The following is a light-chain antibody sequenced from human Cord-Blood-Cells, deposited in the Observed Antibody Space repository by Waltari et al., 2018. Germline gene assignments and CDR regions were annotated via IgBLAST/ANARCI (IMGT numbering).Light chain of an antibody. J-gene: IGLJ2*01. V-gene: IGLV6-57*02. CDR3: QSYDSSNVV. CDR1: SGSIASNY. Sequence: FMLTQPHPVSESPGKTVTISCTGSSGSIASNYVQWYQQRPGRAPTHVIYEDNQRPSGVPDRFSGSIDSSSNSASLTISGLKTEDEADYYCQSYDSSNVVFGGGTKLTVL. CDR2: EDN.